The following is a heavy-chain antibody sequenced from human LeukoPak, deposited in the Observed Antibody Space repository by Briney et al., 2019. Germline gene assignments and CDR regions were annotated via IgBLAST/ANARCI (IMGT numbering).Heavy chain of an antibody. CDR2: IKQDGSEK. D-gene: IGHD5-12*01. V-gene: IGHV3-7*01. CDR3: AKGGGHEAQYYYYLDV. J-gene: IGHJ6*03. Sequence: PGGSLRLSCAASGFSFSRYWMSWVRQAPGKGLEWVANIKQDGSEKNYVESVKGRFTISRDNSKNTLYLQMKSLRAEDTAVYYCAKGGGHEAQYYYYLDVWGKGTTVTISS. CDR1: GFSFSRYW.